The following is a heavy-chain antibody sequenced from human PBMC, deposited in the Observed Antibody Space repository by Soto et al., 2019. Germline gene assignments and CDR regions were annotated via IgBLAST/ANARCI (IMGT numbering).Heavy chain of an antibody. J-gene: IGHJ5*02. CDR3: ARLRFLEWLVNWFDP. CDR1: CGSISTSSYH. D-gene: IGHD3-3*01. Sequence: SLTCTVSCGSISTSSYHWGWIRQPPGKGLEWIGYIYYSGSTNYNPSLKSRVTISVDTSKNQFSLKLSSVTAADTAVYYCARLRFLEWLVNWFDPWGQGTLVTVS. V-gene: IGHV4-61*05. CDR2: IYYSGST.